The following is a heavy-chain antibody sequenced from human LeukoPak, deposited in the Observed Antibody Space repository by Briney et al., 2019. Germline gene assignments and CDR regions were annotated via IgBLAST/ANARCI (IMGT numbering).Heavy chain of an antibody. J-gene: IGHJ4*02. CDR3: AKIRYYYDSSGYYDY. CDR2: IWYDGSNK. D-gene: IGHD3-22*01. Sequence: SGGSLRLSCAASGFTFSSYGMHWVRQAPGKGLEWVAVIWYDGSNKYYADSVKGRFTISRDNSKNTLYLQMNSLRAEDTAVYYCAKIRYYYDSSGYYDYWGQGTLVTVSS. CDR1: GFTFSSYG. V-gene: IGHV3-33*06.